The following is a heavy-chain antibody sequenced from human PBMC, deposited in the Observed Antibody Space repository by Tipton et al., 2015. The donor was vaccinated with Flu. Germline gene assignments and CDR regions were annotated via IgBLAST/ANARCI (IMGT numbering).Heavy chain of an antibody. V-gene: IGHV3-15*01. CDR1: GLTFREAW. CDR2: IKSKTDSGTR. Sequence: GSLRLSCVVSGLTFREAWMSWVRQAPGKGPEWVGRIKSKTDSGTRDFAAPVKGRFSISRDDSKNTVYLQMDSLKTEDTAVYYCTAGVGSTDHDYWGQGTLVTVSS. CDR3: TAGVGSTDHDY. D-gene: IGHD1-26*01. J-gene: IGHJ4*02.